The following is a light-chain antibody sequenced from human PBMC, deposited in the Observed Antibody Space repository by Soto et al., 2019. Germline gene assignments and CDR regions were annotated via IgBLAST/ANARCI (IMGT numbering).Light chain of an antibody. CDR3: QQYNTYPWT. V-gene: IGKV1-5*03. J-gene: IGKJ1*01. CDR1: QSISSW. Sequence: DIQMTQSPSTLSASVGDRVTITCRASQSISSWLAWYQQKPGKAPKLLIYKASSVESGVPSRFSGSGSGTEFTLTISSLQPDDFATYYCQQYNTYPWTFGQGTMVEIK. CDR2: KAS.